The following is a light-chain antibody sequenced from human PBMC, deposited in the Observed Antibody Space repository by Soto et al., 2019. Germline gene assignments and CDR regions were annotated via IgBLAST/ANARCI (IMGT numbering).Light chain of an antibody. J-gene: IGKJ4*01. Sequence: EIVLTQSPATLSLSLGERATLSCRASQSLSGYLAWYQQRPGQAPRLLIYDASHSATGIPARFTGSESGTDFTHIISRLEREDSAVYYCKDRGKWPNLTFGGGTKVDIK. V-gene: IGKV3-11*01. CDR2: DAS. CDR1: QSLSGY. CDR3: KDRGKWPNLT.